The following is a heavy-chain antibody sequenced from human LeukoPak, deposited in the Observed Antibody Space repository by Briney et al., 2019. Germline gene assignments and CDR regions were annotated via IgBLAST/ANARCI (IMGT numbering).Heavy chain of an antibody. J-gene: IGHJ4*02. D-gene: IGHD2-15*01. CDR3: ARGDCSGGSCYLFDY. CDR2: IYYSGSI. Sequence: KPSETLSLTCIVSGGSISSSSYYWGWIRQPPGKGLEWIGSIYYSGSIYYNPSLKSRVTISVDTSKNQFSLKLSSVTAADTAVYYCARGDCSGGSCYLFDYWGQGALVTVSS. CDR1: GGSISSSSYY. V-gene: IGHV4-39*01.